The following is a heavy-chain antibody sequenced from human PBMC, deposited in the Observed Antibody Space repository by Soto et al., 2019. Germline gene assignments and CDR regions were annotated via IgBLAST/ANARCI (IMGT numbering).Heavy chain of an antibody. CDR3: AMVDFYVTPSPQDV. J-gene: IGHJ6*02. CDR2: INTYNGNT. CDR1: GYTFTRYG. Sequence: VQLVQSGAEVKNPGASVKVSCKASGYTFTRYGIGWARQAPGQGLEGMGWINTYNGNTNYAQNVHGRVTLTTDTSPRTAYMELMSLRSNYTAIYYCAMVDFYVTPSPQDVCGQGTTVIVS. V-gene: IGHV1-18*01. D-gene: IGHD3-3*01.